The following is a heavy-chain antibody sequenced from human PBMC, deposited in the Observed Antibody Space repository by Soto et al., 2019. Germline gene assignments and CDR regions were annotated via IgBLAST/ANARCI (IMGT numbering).Heavy chain of an antibody. D-gene: IGHD5-12*01. Sequence: PGESLKISCKGSGYSFTIYCIGWVLQMPGKGLEWMGIIYPGDSDTRYSPSFQGQVTISADKSISTAYLQWSSLKASDTAMYYCARHGRWLQSEVDYWGQGTLVTVSS. J-gene: IGHJ4*02. CDR3: ARHGRWLQSEVDY. CDR1: GYSFTIYC. V-gene: IGHV5-51*01. CDR2: IYPGDSDT.